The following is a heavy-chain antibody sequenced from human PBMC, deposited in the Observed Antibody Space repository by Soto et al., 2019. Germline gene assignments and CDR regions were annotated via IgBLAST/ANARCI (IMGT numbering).Heavy chain of an antibody. J-gene: IGHJ4*02. CDR1: GGTFSSYA. Sequence: SVKVSCKASGGTFSSYAISWVRQAPGQGLEWMGGIIPIFGTANYAQKFQGRVTITADESTSTAYMELSSLRSEDTAVYYCARDAGAVAGAVTRRFDYWGQGTLVTVSS. D-gene: IGHD6-19*01. CDR3: ARDAGAVAGAVTRRFDY. CDR2: IIPIFGTA. V-gene: IGHV1-69*13.